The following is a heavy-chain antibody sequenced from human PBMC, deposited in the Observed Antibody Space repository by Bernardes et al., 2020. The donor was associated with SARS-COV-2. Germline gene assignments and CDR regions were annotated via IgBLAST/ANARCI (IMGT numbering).Heavy chain of an antibody. CDR3: ARVRGPSVTTSWFDP. D-gene: IGHD4-17*01. CDR1: GFTFNTQS. J-gene: IGHJ5*02. Sequence: GGSLRLSCVASGFTFNTQSMHWVRQAPGKGLEWLSYITGSSRTIFYADSVKGRFTVSRDNAKNSVFLQMNSLRAEDTAVYYCARVRGPSVTTSWFDPWGQGTQVTVSS. V-gene: IGHV3-48*01. CDR2: ITGSSRTI.